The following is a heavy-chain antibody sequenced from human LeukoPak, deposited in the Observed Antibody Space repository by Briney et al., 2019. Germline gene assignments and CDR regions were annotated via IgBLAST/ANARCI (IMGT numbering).Heavy chain of an antibody. J-gene: IGHJ4*02. Sequence: GGSLRLSCAASGFTFSNYWMHWARQVPGKGLVGVSCLNSDGSVIRHADSVKGRFSISRDNAKNTLYLQMTSLRAEDTAVYYCARDSDWILYDYWGQGALVTVSS. D-gene: IGHD3-9*01. V-gene: IGHV3-74*01. CDR1: GFTFSNYW. CDR3: ARDSDWILYDY. CDR2: LNSDGSVI.